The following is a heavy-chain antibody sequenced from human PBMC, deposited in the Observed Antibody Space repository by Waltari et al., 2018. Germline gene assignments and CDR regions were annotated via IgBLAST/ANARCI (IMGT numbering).Heavy chain of an antibody. J-gene: IGHJ2*01. Sequence: QVQLQESGPGLVKPSETLSLTCTVSAGSMSSYYWSWLRQSPGRGLEWIGYIYVSGATNYNPSLQNRVTISLDKSKNQFSLQLRSVIAADTAIYFCARGVYTFDSRWHYDIWGRGTLVAVSS. CDR2: IYVSGAT. CDR3: ARGVYTFDSRWHYDI. V-gene: IGHV4-59*13. D-gene: IGHD5-12*01. CDR1: AGSMSSYY.